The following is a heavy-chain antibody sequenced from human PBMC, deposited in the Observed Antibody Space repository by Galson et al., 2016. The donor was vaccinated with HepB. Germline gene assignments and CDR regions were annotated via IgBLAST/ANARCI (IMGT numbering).Heavy chain of an antibody. CDR3: ARQHPTGDAPDL. D-gene: IGHD4-17*01. Sequence: SETLSLTCFVSGFSVRGSNYHWGWIRQSPGKGLEWVGSITYSGTNYYNPSLKSPVTVSVDTSRDHFSLMLVSVTAADTAVYYCARQHPTGDAPDLWGQGTLVTVSS. J-gene: IGHJ5*02. CDR2: ITYSGTN. V-gene: IGHV4-39*01. CDR1: GFSVRGSNYH.